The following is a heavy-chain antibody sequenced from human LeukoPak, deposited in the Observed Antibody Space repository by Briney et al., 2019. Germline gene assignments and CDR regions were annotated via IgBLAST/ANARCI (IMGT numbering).Heavy chain of an antibody. D-gene: IGHD4-17*01. J-gene: IGHJ5*02. CDR3: ARLSSHYGDYKVDP. Sequence: ASVKVSCKASGYPCNNYDINWVRQATGQGLEWMGWMNPHSGKTGYAQNFQGRVTMTRDTSISTAYMELSSLRSEDTAVYYCARLSSHYGDYKVDPWGQGTLVTVSS. CDR2: MNPHSGKT. CDR1: GYPCNNYD. V-gene: IGHV1-8*01.